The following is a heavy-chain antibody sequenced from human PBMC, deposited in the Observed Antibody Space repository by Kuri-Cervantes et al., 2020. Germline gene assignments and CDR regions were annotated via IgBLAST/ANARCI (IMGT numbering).Heavy chain of an antibody. CDR2: IYYSGST. V-gene: IGHV4-30-4*01. Sequence: LRLSCTVSGGSISSGDYYWSWIRQPPGKGLEWIGYIYYSGSTYYNPSLKSRVTISVDTSKNQFSLKLSSVTAADTAVYYCAREGISGSYGYYDYWGQGTLVTVSS. CDR1: GGSISSGDYY. CDR3: AREGISGSYGYYDY. D-gene: IGHD1-26*01. J-gene: IGHJ4*02.